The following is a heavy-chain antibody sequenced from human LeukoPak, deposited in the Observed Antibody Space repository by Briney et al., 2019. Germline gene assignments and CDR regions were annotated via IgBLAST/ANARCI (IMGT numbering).Heavy chain of an antibody. CDR1: GYTFTSYD. D-gene: IGHD2-15*01. CDR3: ARVPTQRIRYCSGGSCYSRSRRGYYYGMDV. J-gene: IGHJ6*02. CDR2: MNPNSGNT. V-gene: IGHV1-8*01. Sequence: ASVKVSCKASGYTFTSYDINWVRQAAGQGLEWMGWMNPNSGNTGYAQKFQGRVTMTRSTSISTAYMELSSLRSEDTAVYYCARVPTQRIRYCSGGSCYSRSRRGYYYGMDVWGQGTTVTVSS.